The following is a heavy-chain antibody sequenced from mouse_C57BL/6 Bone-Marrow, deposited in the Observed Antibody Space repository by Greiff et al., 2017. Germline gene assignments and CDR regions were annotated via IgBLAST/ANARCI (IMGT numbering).Heavy chain of an antibody. CDR1: GYTFTSYG. V-gene: IGHV1-81*01. CDR2: IYPRSGNT. J-gene: IGHJ4*01. CDR3: ARKPLVGDY. Sequence: VQLQQSGAELVRPGASVKLSCKASGYTFTSYGISWVKQRTGQGLEWIGEIYPRSGNTYYNEKFKGKATLTADKSSSTAYMGLRSLPSDDSAVYFCARKPLVGDYWGQGTSVTVSS.